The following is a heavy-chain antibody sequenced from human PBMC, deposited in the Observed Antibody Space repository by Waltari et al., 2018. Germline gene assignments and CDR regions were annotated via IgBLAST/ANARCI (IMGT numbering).Heavy chain of an antibody. Sequence: EVQLVESGGGLVQPGGSLRLSCAASGLTLRSYWMPWVRQAPGNGLVWGSRIDCEGSGTSYADSVKGRFTISRDNAKNTVYLQMNSVRAEDTAVYYCIRDFGEPGATNVFDIWGQGTMVTVSS. CDR2: IDCEGSGT. CDR3: IRDFGEPGATNVFDI. V-gene: IGHV3-74*01. D-gene: IGHD3-16*01. J-gene: IGHJ3*02. CDR1: GLTLRSYW.